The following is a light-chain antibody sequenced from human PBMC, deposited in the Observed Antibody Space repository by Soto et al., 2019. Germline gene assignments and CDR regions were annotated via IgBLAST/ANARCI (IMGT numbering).Light chain of an antibody. Sequence: EIVLTQSPGTLSLSPGEGATVSCRVSQSINSKSLVWYQRKFGQAPRLLIYNTSTRATGIPDRFSGSGSGTDFALGISGLEPEDFAVYYCQHYGGSFIFGPGTKVDFK. J-gene: IGKJ3*01. V-gene: IGKV3-20*01. CDR3: QHYGGSFI. CDR2: NTS. CDR1: QSINSKS.